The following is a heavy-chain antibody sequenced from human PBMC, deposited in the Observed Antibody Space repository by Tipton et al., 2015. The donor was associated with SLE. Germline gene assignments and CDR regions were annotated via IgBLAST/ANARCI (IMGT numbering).Heavy chain of an antibody. J-gene: IGHJ4*02. CDR3: ARAYGGYGGGGFDY. CDR2: IYYSGST. Sequence: TLSLTCTVSGGSISSFYCSWIRQPPGKGLEWIGYIYYSGSTKYNPSLKSRVTMSIDTSKNQFSLKLNSVSAADTAVYYCARAYGGYGGGGFDYWGQGTLVTVSS. D-gene: IGHD5-12*01. CDR1: GGSISSFY. V-gene: IGHV4-59*01.